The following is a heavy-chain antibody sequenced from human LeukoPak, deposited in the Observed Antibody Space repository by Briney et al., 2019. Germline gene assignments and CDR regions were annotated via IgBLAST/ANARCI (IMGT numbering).Heavy chain of an antibody. CDR3: ARVASIASLLDY. J-gene: IGHJ4*02. CDR1: GFAFSSYW. V-gene: IGHV3-7*02. CDR2: IKGDGSER. D-gene: IGHD3-16*02. Sequence: PGGSLRLSCAASGFAFSSYWMAWVRQTPGKGLEWVAHIKGDGSERYYVDSVKGRFTISRDNAENSLYLQMNSLRAEDTAVYYCARVASIASLLDYWGQGTLVTVSS.